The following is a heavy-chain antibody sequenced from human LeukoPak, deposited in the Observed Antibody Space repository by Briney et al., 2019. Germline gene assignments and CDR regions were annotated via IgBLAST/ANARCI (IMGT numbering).Heavy chain of an antibody. CDR3: TTDYSSSWYFDY. D-gene: IGHD6-13*01. CDR2: IKSKTDGGTT. J-gene: IGHJ4*02. Sequence: PGGSLRLSCAASGFTFSNAWMSWVRQAPGKGLEWVGRIKSKTDGGTTDYAAPVKGRFTISRDDSKNTLYLQMNSLKTEDTAVYYCTTDYSSSWYFDYWGQGTLVTVSS. CDR1: GFTFSNAW. V-gene: IGHV3-15*01.